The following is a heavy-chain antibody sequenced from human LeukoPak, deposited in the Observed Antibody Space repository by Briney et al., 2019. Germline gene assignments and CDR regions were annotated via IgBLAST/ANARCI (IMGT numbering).Heavy chain of an antibody. J-gene: IGHJ4*02. Sequence: GGSLRLSCEGSAFIFSGHWMNWVRQTPGKGLEWVASIKEDGSERQYVDSVKGRFSISRDNTKGSLFLQLNSLRAEDTAVYYCARDSGNSGSYYSYWGQGTLVTVSS. D-gene: IGHD1-26*01. V-gene: IGHV3-7*03. CDR1: AFIFSGHW. CDR2: IKEDGSER. CDR3: ARDSGNSGSYYSY.